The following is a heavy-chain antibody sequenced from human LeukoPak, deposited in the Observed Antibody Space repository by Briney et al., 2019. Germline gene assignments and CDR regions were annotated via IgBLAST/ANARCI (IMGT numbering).Heavy chain of an antibody. D-gene: IGHD1-26*01. CDR1: GFTFSSYE. V-gene: IGHV3-48*03. Sequence: GGSLRLSCAASGFTFSSYEMYWVRQAPGKGLEWVSYISSSGSTIYYADSVKGRFTISRDNAKNSLYLQMNSLKTEDTAVYYCTRGRRATHDYWGQGTLVTVSS. CDR3: TRGRRATHDY. CDR2: ISSSGSTI. J-gene: IGHJ4*02.